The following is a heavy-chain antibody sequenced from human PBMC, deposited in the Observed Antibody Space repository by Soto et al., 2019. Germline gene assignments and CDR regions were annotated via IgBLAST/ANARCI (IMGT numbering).Heavy chain of an antibody. CDR1: VYNFTTFW. J-gene: IGHJ6*02. Sequence: PGGSLKISGNGSVYNFTTFWLGWVRQAPGKGVEGVGIIYPNDSDTKYSPSFQGQVTISVDKSVNTAYLQWSSLKTSDNAVYYCVRGGGWGTYYFDSAGYSRGEVWGQGTTVTVSS. CDR2: IYPNDSDT. D-gene: IGHD3-22*01. CDR3: VRGGGWGTYYFDSAGYSRGEV. V-gene: IGHV5-51*01.